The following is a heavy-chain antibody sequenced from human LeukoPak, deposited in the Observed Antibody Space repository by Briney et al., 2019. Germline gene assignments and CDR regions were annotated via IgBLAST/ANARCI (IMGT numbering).Heavy chain of an antibody. D-gene: IGHD1-26*01. J-gene: IGHJ4*02. CDR1: GFTFSSYS. Sequence: QAGGSLRLSCAASGFTFSSYSMNWVRQAPGKGLEWVSYISSSSSTIYYADSVKGRFTISRDNAKNSLYLQMNSLRAEDTAVYYCARDRPEGATDFDYWGQGTLVTVSS. CDR3: ARDRPEGATDFDY. V-gene: IGHV3-48*04. CDR2: ISSSSSTI.